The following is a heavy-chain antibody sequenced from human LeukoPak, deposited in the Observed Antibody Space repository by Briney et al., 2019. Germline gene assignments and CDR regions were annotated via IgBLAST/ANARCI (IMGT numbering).Heavy chain of an antibody. Sequence: SCAASGFTFSSYGMHWVRQAPGKGLEWVAVISYDGSNKYYADSVKGRFTISRDNSKNTLYLQMNSLRAEDTAVYYCATPDRVRYCSGGSCYREYYFDYWGQGTLVTVSS. V-gene: IGHV3-30*03. D-gene: IGHD2-15*01. CDR1: GFTFSSYG. CDR3: ATPDRVRYCSGGSCYREYYFDY. CDR2: ISYDGSNK. J-gene: IGHJ4*02.